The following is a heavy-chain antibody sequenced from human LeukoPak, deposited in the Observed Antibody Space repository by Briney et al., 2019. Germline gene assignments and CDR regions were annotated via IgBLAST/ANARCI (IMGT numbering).Heavy chain of an antibody. D-gene: IGHD3-10*01. J-gene: IGHJ6*02. Sequence: GSLRLSCAASGFTFSSYAMHWVRQAPGKGLEWVAVISYDGSNKYYADSVKGRFTISRDNSKNTLYLQMNSLRAEDTAVYYCARDLEFPYYYGSGSLTTLYYYGMDVWGQGTTVTVSS. V-gene: IGHV3-30-3*01. CDR2: ISYDGSNK. CDR3: ARDLEFPYYYGSGSLTTLYYYGMDV. CDR1: GFTFSSYA.